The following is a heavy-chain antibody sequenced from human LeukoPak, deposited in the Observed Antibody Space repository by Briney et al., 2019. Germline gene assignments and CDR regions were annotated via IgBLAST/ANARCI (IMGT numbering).Heavy chain of an antibody. Sequence: PGGSLGLSCAASGFTFSSYGMHWVRQAPGKGLEWVAVIWYDGSNKYYADSVKGRFTISRDNSKNTLYLQMNSLRAEDTAVYYCAKDRSGYYDHFDYWGQGTLVTVSS. J-gene: IGHJ4*02. D-gene: IGHD3-3*01. CDR2: IWYDGSNK. CDR3: AKDRSGYYDHFDY. V-gene: IGHV3-33*06. CDR1: GFTFSSYG.